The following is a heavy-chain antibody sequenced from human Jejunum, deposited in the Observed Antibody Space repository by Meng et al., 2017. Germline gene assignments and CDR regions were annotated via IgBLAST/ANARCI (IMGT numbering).Heavy chain of an antibody. J-gene: IGHJ4*02. CDR3: SHMAYTTTWTNAFDF. CDR2: IYGDDDK. V-gene: IGHV2-5*02. CDR1: GFSLSTTRVT. Sequence: SGPTLVKPTQTLTLTCAFSGFSLSTTRVTVAWIRQPPGKALEWLAIIYGDDDKRYSPSLRNRLTITKDTSKNQVVLTLTNVDPVDTATYYCSHMAYTTTWTNAFDFWGQGTQVTVSS. D-gene: IGHD2-2*02.